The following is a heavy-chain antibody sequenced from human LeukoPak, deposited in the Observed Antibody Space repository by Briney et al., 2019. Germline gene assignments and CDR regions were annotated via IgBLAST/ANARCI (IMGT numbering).Heavy chain of an antibody. V-gene: IGHV1-69*13. J-gene: IGHJ4*02. CDR2: IIPIFGTA. Sequence: SVKVSCKPSRGTFSSYAINWVRQAPGQGLEWMGGIIPIFGTANYAQKFQGRVTITADESTSTAYMELSSLRSEDTAVYYCASLGGGSTVTTYLNYWGQGTLVTVSS. D-gene: IGHD4-17*01. CDR3: ASLGGGSTVTTYLNY. CDR1: RGTFSSYA.